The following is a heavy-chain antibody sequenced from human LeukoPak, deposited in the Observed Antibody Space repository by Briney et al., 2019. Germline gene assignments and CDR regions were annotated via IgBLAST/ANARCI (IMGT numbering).Heavy chain of an antibody. CDR3: ARPRITMIVEAFDI. D-gene: IGHD3-22*01. J-gene: IGHJ3*02. CDR1: GGSISSSSYY. V-gene: IGHV4-39*01. Sequence: SETLSLTCTVSGGSISSSSYYWGWIRQPPGKALEWIGSIYYSGSTYYNPSLKSRVTISVDTSKNQFSLKLSSVTAADTAVYYCARPRITMIVEAFDIWGQGTMVTVSS. CDR2: IYYSGST.